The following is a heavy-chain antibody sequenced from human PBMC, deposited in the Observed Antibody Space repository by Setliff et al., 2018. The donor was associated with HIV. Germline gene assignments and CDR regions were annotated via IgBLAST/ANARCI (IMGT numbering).Heavy chain of an antibody. Sequence: PSETLSLTCAVSGYSVTYGYNWSWIRQPPGKGLEWIGYIHTSGRTNYNYPFKTRATISRDTSKNQFSLRLSSVTATDTAMYYCARHPREETQRNYKFDSWGQGTLVTVSS. V-gene: IGHV4-38-2*01. J-gene: IGHJ4*02. CDR2: IHTSGRT. CDR3: ARHPREETQRNYKFDS. CDR1: GYSVTYGYN. D-gene: IGHD1-7*01.